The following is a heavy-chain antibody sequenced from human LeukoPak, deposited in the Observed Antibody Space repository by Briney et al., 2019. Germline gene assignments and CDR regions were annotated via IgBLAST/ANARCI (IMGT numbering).Heavy chain of an antibody. D-gene: IGHD6-19*01. V-gene: IGHV3-30*03. CDR2: ISYDGINK. CDR1: GFTFTSYG. J-gene: IGHJ4*02. CDR3: ARDLGIAVAGTGVYFDY. Sequence: PGGSLRLSCAASGFTFTSYGMHWVRQAPGKGLEWVAVISYDGINKYYADSVKGRFTISRDNSKNTLYLQMNSLRAEDTAVYYCARDLGIAVAGTGVYFDYWGQGTLVTVSS.